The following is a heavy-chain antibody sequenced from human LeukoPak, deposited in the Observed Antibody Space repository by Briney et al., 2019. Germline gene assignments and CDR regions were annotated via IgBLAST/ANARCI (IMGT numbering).Heavy chain of an antibody. CDR1: GGSFSGYY. D-gene: IGHD6-13*01. V-gene: IGHV4-34*01. J-gene: IGHJ4*02. CDR3: ARGARSSSWEY. CDR2: INHSGST. Sequence: SETLSLTCAVYGGSFSGYYWSWIRQPPGKGLEWLGEINHSGSTNYTPSLKSRVTISVDTSKNQFSLKLSSVTAADTAVSYCARGARSSSWEYWGQGTLVTVSS.